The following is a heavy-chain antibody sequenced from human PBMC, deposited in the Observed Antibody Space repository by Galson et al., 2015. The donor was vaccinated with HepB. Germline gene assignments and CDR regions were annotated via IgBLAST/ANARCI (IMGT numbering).Heavy chain of an antibody. J-gene: IGHJ3*02. V-gene: IGHV3-30-3*01. CDR3: ARERWELLPHDAFDI. CDR1: GFTFSSYA. Sequence: CAASGFTFSSYAMHWVRQAPGKGLEWVAVISYDGSNKYYADSVKGRFTISRDNSKDTLYLQMNSLRAEDTAVYYCARERWELLPHDAFDIWGQGTMVTVSS. CDR2: ISYDGSNK. D-gene: IGHD1-26*01.